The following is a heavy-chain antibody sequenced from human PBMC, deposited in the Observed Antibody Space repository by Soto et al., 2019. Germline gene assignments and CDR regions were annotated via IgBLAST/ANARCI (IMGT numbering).Heavy chain of an antibody. CDR3: AKESGYSYGYSGY. Sequence: SLRLSCAASGFTFSSYAMSWVRQAPGKGLEWVSAISGSGGSTYHADSVKGRFTISRDNSKNTLYLQMNSLRAEDTAVYYCAKESGYSYGYSGYWGQGTLVTVSS. CDR2: ISGSGGST. D-gene: IGHD5-18*01. CDR1: GFTFSSYA. J-gene: IGHJ4*02. V-gene: IGHV3-23*01.